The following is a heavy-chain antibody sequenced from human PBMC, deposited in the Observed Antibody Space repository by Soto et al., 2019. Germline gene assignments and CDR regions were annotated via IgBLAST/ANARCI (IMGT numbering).Heavy chain of an antibody. D-gene: IGHD1-26*01. V-gene: IGHV3-23*01. CDR2: ITFRGDYT. CDR3: AKLGTMGVFDN. Sequence: EVQLLESGGGLVQPGGSLRLSCAASGFTFSSYAMSWVRQAPGKGLEWLAGITFRGDYTYYADSVKGRFNLSRDNSRNRLDLQMNSLKVEDTALYYCAKLGTMGVFDNWGQGTLVTVSS. J-gene: IGHJ4*02. CDR1: GFTFSSYA.